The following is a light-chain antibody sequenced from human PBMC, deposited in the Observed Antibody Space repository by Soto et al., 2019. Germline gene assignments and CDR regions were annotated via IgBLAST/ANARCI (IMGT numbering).Light chain of an antibody. CDR2: AAS. V-gene: IGKV3-20*01. J-gene: IGKJ2*01. Sequence: EIVLTQSPGTLSLSPGERATLSCRASQSVSSNYLAWYQQKPGQAPRLLIYAASSSATGIPDRFCGSGSGTDFTLTISRLEPEDFAVYYCQQYCRSGYTFGQGTKLEIK. CDR1: QSVSSNY. CDR3: QQYCRSGYT.